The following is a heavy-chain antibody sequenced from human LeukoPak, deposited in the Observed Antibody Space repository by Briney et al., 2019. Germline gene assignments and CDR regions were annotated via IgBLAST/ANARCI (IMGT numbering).Heavy chain of an antibody. CDR1: GGSISSSIYY. CDR2: IYYSGST. D-gene: IGHD4-11*01. CDR3: ARDSGLDDYSYGMDV. Sequence: SETLSLTCTVSGGSISSSIYYWGWIRQPPGKGLEWIGSIYYSGSTYYNPSLKSRVTISVDTSKNQFSLKLSSVTAADTAVYYCARDSGLDDYSYGMDVWGQGTTVTVSS. V-gene: IGHV4-39*01. J-gene: IGHJ6*02.